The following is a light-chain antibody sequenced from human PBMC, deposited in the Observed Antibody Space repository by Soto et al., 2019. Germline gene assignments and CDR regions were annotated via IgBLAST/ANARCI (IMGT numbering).Light chain of an antibody. CDR2: DAS. CDR1: QSVSSSY. Sequence: EIVLTQSPGTLSLSPRERATLSYRASQSVSSSYLAWYQQNPGQAPRLLIFDASNRATGIPARFSGSGSGTDFTLTISSLEPEDFAVYYCQQHSNWPLTFGGGTKVDIK. CDR3: QQHSNWPLT. V-gene: IGKV3D-20*02. J-gene: IGKJ4*01.